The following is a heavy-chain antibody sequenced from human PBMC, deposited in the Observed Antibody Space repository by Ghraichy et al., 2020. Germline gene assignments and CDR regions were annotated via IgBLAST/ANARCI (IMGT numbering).Heavy chain of an antibody. Sequence: GSLRLSCAASGFTFSTYSMSWARQAPGKGLEWVSSISSSSSTIYYADSVKGRFTISRDNAKNSLYLQMNSLRAEDTAVYYCASGLKAIAAAMDVWGQGTTVTVSS. V-gene: IGHV3-48*01. J-gene: IGHJ6*02. D-gene: IGHD6-13*01. CDR1: GFTFSTYS. CDR2: ISSSSSTI. CDR3: ASGLKAIAAAMDV.